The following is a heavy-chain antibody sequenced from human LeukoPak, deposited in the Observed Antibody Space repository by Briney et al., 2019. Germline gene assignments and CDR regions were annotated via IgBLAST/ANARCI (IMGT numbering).Heavy chain of an antibody. V-gene: IGHV4-59*08. D-gene: IGHD6-6*01. CDR3: ARSPSSEEGYNWFDP. CDR1: GGSISSYY. CDR2: IYYSGST. Sequence: YPSETLSLTCTVSGGSISSYYWSWIRQPPGKGLEWIGYIYYSGSTNYNPSLKSRVTISVDTSKNQFSLKLSSVTAADTAVYYCARSPSSEEGYNWFDPWGQGTLVIVSS. J-gene: IGHJ5*02.